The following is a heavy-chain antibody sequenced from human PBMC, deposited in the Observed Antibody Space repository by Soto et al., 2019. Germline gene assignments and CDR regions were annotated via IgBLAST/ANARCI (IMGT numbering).Heavy chain of an antibody. CDR1: GFTFSSYG. CDR2: ISYDGSNK. D-gene: IGHD3-3*01. J-gene: IGHJ6*02. V-gene: IGHV3-30*18. CDR3: AKALTYYDFWSGYSNYGMDV. Sequence: QVHLVESGGGVVQPGRSLRLSCAASGFTFSSYGMHWVRQAPGKGLELVAVISYDGSNKYYADSVKGRFTISRDNSTNKLYLQMNSLRAEDTAVYYCAKALTYYDFWSGYSNYGMDVWGQGTTVTVCS.